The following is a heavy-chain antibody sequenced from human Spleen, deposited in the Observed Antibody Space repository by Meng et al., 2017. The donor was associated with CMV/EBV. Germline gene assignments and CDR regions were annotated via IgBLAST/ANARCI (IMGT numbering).Heavy chain of an antibody. J-gene: IGHJ4*02. CDR1: GYTFTGYS. V-gene: IGHV1-2*02. D-gene: IGHD6-6*01. CDR2: INPNSGDT. CDR3: ASLYSSSSFSFDY. Sequence: ASVKVSCKASGYTFTGYSLHWVRQAPGQGLEWIGWINPNSGDTNYAQKFQGRVTMTRDTSISTAYMELSRLRSDDTAVYYCASLYSSSSFSFDYWGQGTLVTVSS.